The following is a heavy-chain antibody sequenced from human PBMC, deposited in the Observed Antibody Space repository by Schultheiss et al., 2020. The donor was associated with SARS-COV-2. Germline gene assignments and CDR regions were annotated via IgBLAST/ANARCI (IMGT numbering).Heavy chain of an antibody. CDR1: GGSISSYY. Sequence: SETLSLTCTVSGGSISSYYWSWIRQPPGKGLEWIGEINHSGSTNYNPSLKSRVTISVDTSKNQFSLKLSSVTAADTAVYYCARGWAARPPGFDYWGQGTLVTVSS. CDR2: INHSGST. J-gene: IGHJ4*02. CDR3: ARGWAARPPGFDY. V-gene: IGHV4-34*01. D-gene: IGHD6-6*01.